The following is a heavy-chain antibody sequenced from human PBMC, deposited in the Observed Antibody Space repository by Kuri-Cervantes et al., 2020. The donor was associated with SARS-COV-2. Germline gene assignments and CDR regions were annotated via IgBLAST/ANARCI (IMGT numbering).Heavy chain of an antibody. J-gene: IGHJ6*02. D-gene: IGHD5-18*01. CDR1: GYTFTSYY. Sequence: ASVKVSCKASGYTFTSYYMHWVRQAPGQGLEWMGIINGNGGSTSYAQKFQGRVTMTRDTSTSTVYMELSSLRSEDTAVYYCARVGGNNYGPADYLGMDVWGQGTTVTVSS. CDR3: ARVGGNNYGPADYLGMDV. V-gene: IGHV1-46*01. CDR2: INGNGGST.